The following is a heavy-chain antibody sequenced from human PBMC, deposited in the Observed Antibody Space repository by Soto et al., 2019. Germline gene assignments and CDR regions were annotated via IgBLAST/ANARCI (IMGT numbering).Heavy chain of an antibody. V-gene: IGHV4-30-2*01. CDR1: GGSISSGGYS. CDR2: IYHSGST. Sequence: SETLSLTCAVSGGSISSGGYSWSWIRQPPGKGLEWIGYIYHSGSTYYNPSLKSRVTISVDRSKNQFSLKLSSVTAADTAVYYCARSTRGYNFDYWGQGTLVTVSS. D-gene: IGHD5-18*01. CDR3: ARSTRGYNFDY. J-gene: IGHJ4*02.